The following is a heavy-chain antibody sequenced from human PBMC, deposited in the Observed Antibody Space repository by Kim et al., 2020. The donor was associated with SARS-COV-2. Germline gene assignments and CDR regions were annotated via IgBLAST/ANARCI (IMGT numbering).Heavy chain of an antibody. Sequence: ADSVKGRFTISKDNSKNALYLQMDSLRVDDTAIYFCAKDRGELSGWPVLHYWGQGTLVTVSS. CDR3: AKDRGELSGWPVLHY. D-gene: IGHD6-19*01. V-gene: IGHV3-23*01. J-gene: IGHJ4*02.